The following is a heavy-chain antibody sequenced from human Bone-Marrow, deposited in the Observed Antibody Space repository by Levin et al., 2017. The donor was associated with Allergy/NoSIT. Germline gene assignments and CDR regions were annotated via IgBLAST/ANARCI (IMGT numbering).Heavy chain of an antibody. J-gene: IGHJ1*01. D-gene: IGHD4-17*01. CDR3: AKDIARGGYGDLAAEYFQH. Sequence: PGGSLRLSCAASGFTFDDYAMHWVRQAPGKGLEWVSGISWNSGSIGYADSVKGRFTISRDNAKNSLYLQMNSLRAEDTALYYCAKDIARGGYGDLAAEYFQHWGQGTLVTVSS. CDR1: GFTFDDYA. V-gene: IGHV3-9*01. CDR2: ISWNSGSI.